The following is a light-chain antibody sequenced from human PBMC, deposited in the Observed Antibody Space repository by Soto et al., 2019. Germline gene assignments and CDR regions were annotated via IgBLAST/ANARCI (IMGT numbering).Light chain of an antibody. CDR3: SSYAGSNIYV. V-gene: IGLV2-14*01. Sequence: QSALTQPASVSGSPGQSITISCTGTSGDIGSYNRVSWYQQHPGKAPKLIIYEVTDRPSGVSNRFSGSKSGNTASLTISGLQAEDEAEYYCSSYAGSNIYVFGTGTKLTVL. CDR1: SGDIGSYNR. CDR2: EVT. J-gene: IGLJ1*01.